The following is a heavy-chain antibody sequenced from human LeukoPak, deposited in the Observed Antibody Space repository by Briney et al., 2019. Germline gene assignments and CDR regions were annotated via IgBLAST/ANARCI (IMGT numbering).Heavy chain of an antibody. CDR2: IKEDESEK. Sequence: PGGSLRLSCAASGLTFSSHWMNWVRQAPGKGLEWVANIKEDESEKYYVDSVKGRFTISRDNAKNSLCLQMNSRRAEDTAIYYCAKISDGRGVTSWGQGTLVTVSS. CDR3: AKISDGRGVTS. V-gene: IGHV3-7*05. D-gene: IGHD2-8*01. J-gene: IGHJ5*02. CDR1: GLTFSSHW.